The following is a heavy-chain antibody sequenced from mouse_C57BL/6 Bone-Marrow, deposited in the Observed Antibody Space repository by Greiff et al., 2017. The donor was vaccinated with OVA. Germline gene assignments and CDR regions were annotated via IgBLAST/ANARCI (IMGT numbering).Heavy chain of an antibody. D-gene: IGHD2-1*01. CDR1: GYTFTDYY. CDR3: ARLRGNYYFDY. Sequence: VQLQQPGAELVKPGASVKMSCKASGYTFTDYYMNWVKQSHGKSLEWIGVINPYNGGTSYNQKFKGKATLTVDKSSSTAYMELNSLTSEDSAVYYCARLRGNYYFDYWGQGTTLTVSS. CDR2: INPYNGGT. J-gene: IGHJ2*01. V-gene: IGHV1-19*01.